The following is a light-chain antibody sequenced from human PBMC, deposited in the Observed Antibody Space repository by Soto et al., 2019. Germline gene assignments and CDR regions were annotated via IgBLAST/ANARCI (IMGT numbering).Light chain of an antibody. J-gene: IGKJ4*01. V-gene: IGKV1-12*01. CDR1: QFISRW. CDR2: GAS. Sequence: DIQMTQSPSSVSAPVGDRVTITCRASQFISRWLAWYQQKPGKAPKVLIYGASNLQSGVPSRFSASGSGTDFTLTISSLQPEDFATYYCQQANSFPLTFGGGTKVEIK. CDR3: QQANSFPLT.